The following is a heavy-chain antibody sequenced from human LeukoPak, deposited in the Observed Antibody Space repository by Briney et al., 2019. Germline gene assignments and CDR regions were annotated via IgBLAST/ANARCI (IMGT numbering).Heavy chain of an antibody. CDR3: AKWSGDYPSYYLDY. CDR2: IRSDGSSK. CDR1: GFTFSNYW. Sequence: GGSLRLSCAASGFTFSNYWMAWVRQAPGKGLEWVALIRSDGSSKNYADSVKGRFTISRDASKNTVYLQMNSLRAEDTAVYSCAKWSGDYPSYYLDYWGQGTLVAVSS. D-gene: IGHD4-17*01. V-gene: IGHV3-30*02. J-gene: IGHJ4*02.